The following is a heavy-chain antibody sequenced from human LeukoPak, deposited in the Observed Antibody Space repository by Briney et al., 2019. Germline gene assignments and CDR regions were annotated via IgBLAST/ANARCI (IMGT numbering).Heavy chain of an antibody. V-gene: IGHV1-69*04. CDR3: VKSSSWYMIDY. J-gene: IGHJ4*02. CDR1: GGTFSSYA. CDR2: IIPILGIA. D-gene: IGHD6-13*01. Sequence: SVKVSCKASGGTFSSYAISWVRQAPGQGLEWMGRIIPILGIANYAQKFQGRVTITADKSTSTAYMELSSLRSEDTAVYYCVKSSSWYMIDYWGREPWSPSPQ.